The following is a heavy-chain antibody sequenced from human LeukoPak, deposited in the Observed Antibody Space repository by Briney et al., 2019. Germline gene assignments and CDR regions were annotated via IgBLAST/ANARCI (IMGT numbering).Heavy chain of an antibody. Sequence: GGSLRLSCAASGFTINSNYMSWVRQAPGKGLEWFSVIYSDGSTYYADSVKGRFTVSRDNSKNTLYLQMNNLRAEDTAMYYCARELCGSTSCYFDYWGQGTLVTVSS. V-gene: IGHV3-53*01. CDR3: ARELCGSTSCYFDY. CDR2: IYSDGST. J-gene: IGHJ4*02. D-gene: IGHD2-2*01. CDR1: GFTINSNY.